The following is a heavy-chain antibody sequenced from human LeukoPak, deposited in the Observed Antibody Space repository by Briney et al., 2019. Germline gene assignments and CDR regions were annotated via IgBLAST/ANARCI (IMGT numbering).Heavy chain of an antibody. D-gene: IGHD6-19*01. Sequence: KTSETLSLTCTVSGGSMSRYYWSWIRQSPDKGLEWIGNIYYGGSAHYNPNPSLRSRVTISVDESKNQFSLNLSSVTAADTAVYYCARGGSSGWYGRGFFDYWGQGALVTVSS. CDR2: IYYGGSA. CDR1: GGSMSRYY. J-gene: IGHJ4*02. V-gene: IGHV4-59*01. CDR3: ARGGSSGWYGRGFFDY.